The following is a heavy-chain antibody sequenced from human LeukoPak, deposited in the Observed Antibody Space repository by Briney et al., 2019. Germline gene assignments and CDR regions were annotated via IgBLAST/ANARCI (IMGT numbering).Heavy chain of an antibody. CDR3: TRDLMDYDVSTGLHHYYMDV. Sequence: VALRLSCVAFGFTFSGYWMHWVRRDPGRGLVWVSRIKGDGRNINYADSVRGPFTNSRDNAKNTLYLQMNTLRVEDTAVYYCTRDLMDYDVSTGLHHYYMDVWGQGTTVTVSS. CDR1: GFTFSGYW. D-gene: IGHD3-9*01. J-gene: IGHJ6*02. CDR2: IKGDGRNI. V-gene: IGHV3-74*01.